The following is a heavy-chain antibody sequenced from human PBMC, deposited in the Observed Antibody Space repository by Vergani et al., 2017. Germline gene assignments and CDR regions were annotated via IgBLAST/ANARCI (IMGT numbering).Heavy chain of an antibody. D-gene: IGHD3-22*01. CDR3: ARGASYFDSGGYADT. CDR2: ISGYNGNT. CDR1: GYTFTSYG. Sequence: QDQLVQSGGEVKKPGASMKVSCKVSGYTFTSYGISWVRQAPGQGLEWLGWISGYNGNTNYAQRFQDRVTMTTDTSTSTAYLEVTSLKSDDTAVYFCARGASYFDSGGYADTWGQGTLVTVS. J-gene: IGHJ5*02. V-gene: IGHV1-18*01.